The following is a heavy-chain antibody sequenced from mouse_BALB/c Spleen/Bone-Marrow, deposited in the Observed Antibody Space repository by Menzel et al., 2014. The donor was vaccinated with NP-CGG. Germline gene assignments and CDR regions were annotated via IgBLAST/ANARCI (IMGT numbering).Heavy chain of an antibody. CDR3: AREKVYYGISWFAY. J-gene: IGHJ3*01. CDR1: GYSFTSYW. D-gene: IGHD2-1*01. CDR2: IHPSDSET. Sequence: QVKLKESGAELVRPGASVKLSCKASGYSFTSYWMNWVKQRPGQGLEWIGMIHPSDSETRLNQKFKDKATLTVDKSSSTAYMQLSSPTSEDSAVYYCAREKVYYGISWFAYWGQGTLVTVSA. V-gene: IGHV1-61*01.